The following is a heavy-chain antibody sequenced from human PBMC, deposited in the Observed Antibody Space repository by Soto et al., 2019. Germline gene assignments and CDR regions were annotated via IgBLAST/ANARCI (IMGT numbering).Heavy chain of an antibody. V-gene: IGHV1-18*01. CDR2: ISAYNGNT. CDR3: ARDRGVAPPVAGNTHYYYYMDV. Sequence: QDQLVQSGVEVKKPGASVKVSCKASGYSFTNYGITWVRQAPGQGFEWMGWISAYNGNTNYAQKFKGRVPMTTDASTSTAYLELRSLRSDDTAVYYCARDRGVAPPVAGNTHYYYYMDVWGKGTTVTVSS. D-gene: IGHD6-19*01. J-gene: IGHJ6*03. CDR1: GYSFTNYG.